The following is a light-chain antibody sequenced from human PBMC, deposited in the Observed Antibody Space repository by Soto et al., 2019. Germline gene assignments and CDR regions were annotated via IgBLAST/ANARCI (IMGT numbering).Light chain of an antibody. Sequence: SYELTQPPSVSVAPGKTATITCGGNNIVSKSVHWYHQKPGQAPVLVIYYDSDRPSGIPERFSGSNSGSTATLTISRVEAGDEADYYCQVWDSSSDHVVFGGGTKLTVL. V-gene: IGLV3-21*04. J-gene: IGLJ2*01. CDR3: QVWDSSSDHVV. CDR2: YDS. CDR1: NIVSKS.